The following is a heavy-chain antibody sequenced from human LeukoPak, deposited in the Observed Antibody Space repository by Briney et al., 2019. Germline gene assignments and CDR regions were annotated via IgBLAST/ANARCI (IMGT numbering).Heavy chain of an antibody. Sequence: PEASVKVSCKASGGTFSSYAISWVRQAPGQGLEWMGGVIPIFGTANYAQKFQGRVTITADEFTSTAYMELSSLRSEDTAVYYCARDDGIGSSSPHFDYWGQGTLVTVSS. CDR2: VIPIFGTA. V-gene: IGHV1-69*01. J-gene: IGHJ4*02. CDR3: ARDDGIGSSSPHFDY. D-gene: IGHD6-13*01. CDR1: GGTFSSYA.